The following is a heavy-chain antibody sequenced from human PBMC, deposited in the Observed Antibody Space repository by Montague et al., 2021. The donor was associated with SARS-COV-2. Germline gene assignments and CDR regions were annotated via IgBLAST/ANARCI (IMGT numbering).Heavy chain of an antibody. V-gene: IGHV4-39*01. CDR1: GASISSSSFF. J-gene: IGHJ3*02. CDR3: ARGRRPVVVPGAGPAGRAFDI. Sequence: SETLSLTCTVSGASISSSSFFWGWIRQPPGKGLEWIGTVSYSGDYNYMPSLESRVTMSVDTSKNQFYLRLNSVTAADTAVYYCARGRRPVVVPGAGPAGRAFDIWGQGTMVTVSS. D-gene: IGHD2-2*01. CDR2: VSYSGDY.